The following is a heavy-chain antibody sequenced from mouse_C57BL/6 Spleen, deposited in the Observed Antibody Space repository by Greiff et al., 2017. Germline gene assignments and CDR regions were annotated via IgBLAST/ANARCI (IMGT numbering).Heavy chain of an antibody. CDR2: IDPSDSET. CDR1: GYTFTSYW. Sequence: QVQLQQPGAELVRPGSSVKLSCKASGYTFTSYWMHWVKQRPIQGLEWIGNIDPSDSETHYNQKFKDKATLTVDKSSSTACMQLSSLTSEDSAVYYCARGYYGSSYWYFDVWGTGTTVTVSS. J-gene: IGHJ1*03. V-gene: IGHV1-52*01. CDR3: ARGYYGSSYWYFDV. D-gene: IGHD1-1*01.